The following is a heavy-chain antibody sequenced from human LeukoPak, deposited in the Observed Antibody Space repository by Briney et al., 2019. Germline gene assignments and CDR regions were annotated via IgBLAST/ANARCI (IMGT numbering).Heavy chain of an antibody. CDR1: GFNFHDYA. V-gene: IGHV3-43*02. CDR2: ISGDGGNT. D-gene: IGHD6-13*01. Sequence: GGSLRLSCAASGFNFHDYAMYWVRQAPGKGLEWVSLISGDGGNTYYADSVRGRFTISRDNSKDSLYLQMNSLRIEDTALYYCAQDHSISSWGQGTLVTVSS. J-gene: IGHJ4*02. CDR3: AQDHSISS.